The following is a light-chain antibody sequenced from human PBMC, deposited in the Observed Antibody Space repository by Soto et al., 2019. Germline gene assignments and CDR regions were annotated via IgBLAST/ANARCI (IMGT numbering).Light chain of an antibody. CDR2: EVS. Sequence: SVLTQPASVSGSPGQSITISCTGSSTDVGGYNYVSWYQQHPGKAPKVMIYEVSNRPSGVSNRFSGSKSGNTASLTISGLQAEDEADYYCCSFTSRRTHVFGTGTKV. CDR3: CSFTSRRTHV. CDR1: STDVGGYNY. J-gene: IGLJ1*01. V-gene: IGLV2-14*01.